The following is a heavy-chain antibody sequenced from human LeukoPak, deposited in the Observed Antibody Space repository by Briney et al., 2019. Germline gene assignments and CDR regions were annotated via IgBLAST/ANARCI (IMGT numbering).Heavy chain of an antibody. D-gene: IGHD6-13*01. V-gene: IGHV3-23*01. CDR2: ISGSGGTT. CDR1: GFTFSSYA. CDR3: AEYSSSWYFDY. Sequence: GGSLRLSCAASGFTFSSYAMSWVRQAPGKGLEWVSAISGSGGTTYYADSVKGRFTISRDNSKNTLYLQMNSLRAEDTALYYCAEYSSSWYFDYWGQGTLVTVSS. J-gene: IGHJ4*02.